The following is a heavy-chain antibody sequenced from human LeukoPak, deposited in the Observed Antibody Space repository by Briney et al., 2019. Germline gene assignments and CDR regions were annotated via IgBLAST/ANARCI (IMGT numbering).Heavy chain of an antibody. CDR3: AKDRSGDYYFDY. CDR2: ISGSGGST. Sequence: GGSLRLSCEVSGFTFSSSRMNWVRQAPGKGLEWVSAISGSGGSTYYADSVKGRFTISRDNSKNTLYLQMNSLRAEDTAVYYCAKDRSGDYYFDYWGQGTLVTVSS. CDR1: GFTFSSSR. J-gene: IGHJ4*02. V-gene: IGHV3-23*01. D-gene: IGHD4-17*01.